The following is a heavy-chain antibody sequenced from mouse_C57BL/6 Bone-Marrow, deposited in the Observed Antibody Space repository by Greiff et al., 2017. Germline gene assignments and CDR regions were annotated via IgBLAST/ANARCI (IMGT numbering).Heavy chain of an antibody. J-gene: IGHJ1*03. CDR1: GYTFTSYW. D-gene: IGHD1-1*01. CDR3: ARSNYYGSSHLYWYFDV. CDR2: IDPSDSYT. Sequence: VQLQQPGAELVMPGASVKLSCKASGYTFTSYWMHWVKQRPGQGLECIGEIDPSDSYTNYNQKFKGKSTLTVDKSSSTAYMQLSSLTSEDSAVYYCARSNYYGSSHLYWYFDVWGKGTTVTVSS. V-gene: IGHV1-69*01.